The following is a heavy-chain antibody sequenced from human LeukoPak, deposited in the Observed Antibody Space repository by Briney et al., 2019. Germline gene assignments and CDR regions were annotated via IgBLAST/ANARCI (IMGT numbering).Heavy chain of an antibody. J-gene: IGHJ3*02. CDR1: GYSLTSYS. D-gene: IGHD3-9*01. CDR2: IFPGDADT. CDR3: ARRLLDYDILTGYPNLDAFDI. Sequence: GESLKISCKGSGYSLTSYSIGWVRQMPGKGLEWMGIIFPGDADTSYSPSFKGQVTISADKSISTAYLQWSSLKDSETAMYYCARRLLDYDILTGYPNLDAFDIWGQGTMVTVSS. V-gene: IGHV5-51*01.